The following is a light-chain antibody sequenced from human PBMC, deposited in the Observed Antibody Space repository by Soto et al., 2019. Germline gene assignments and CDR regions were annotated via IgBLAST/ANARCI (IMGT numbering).Light chain of an antibody. CDR3: QQYGSSSIT. J-gene: IGKJ5*01. Sequence: ENVLTQSPATLSFSPGERATLSCMASQSVGSYLGWYQQKPGQAPRLLIYDASNKAPGIPARSSGSGSGTDFTLTISRLEPEDFAVYYCQQYGSSSITFGQGTRLEIK. CDR1: QSVGSY. CDR2: DAS. V-gene: IGKV3-11*01.